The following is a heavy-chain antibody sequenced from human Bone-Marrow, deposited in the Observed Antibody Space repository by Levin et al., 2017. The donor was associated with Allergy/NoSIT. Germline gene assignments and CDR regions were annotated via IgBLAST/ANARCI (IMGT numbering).Heavy chain of an antibody. D-gene: IGHD3-3*01. CDR3: ARETRYDFWSGYYHPNYYYYGMDV. CDR2: INPNSGGT. Sequence: AASVKVSCKASGYTFTGYYMHWVRQAPGQGLEWMGWINPNSGGTNYAQKFQGWVTMTRDTSISTAYMELSRLRSDDTAVYYCARETRYDFWSGYYHPNYYYYGMDVWGQGTTVTVSS. J-gene: IGHJ6*02. V-gene: IGHV1-2*04. CDR1: GYTFTGYY.